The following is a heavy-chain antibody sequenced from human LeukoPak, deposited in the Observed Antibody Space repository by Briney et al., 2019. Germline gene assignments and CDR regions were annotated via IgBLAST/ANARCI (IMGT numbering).Heavy chain of an antibody. V-gene: IGHV1-24*01. J-gene: IGHJ4*02. CDR2: FNPDDGET. CDR3: ASDGSWGLHPHRAFDD. CDR1: VYTLTDLS. D-gene: IGHD3-10*01. Sequence: ASVKVSCKVSVYTLTDLSMHWVRQSPGKGLEWMGGFNPDDGETIYAQKFQGRVTITEDTSIDTAYMELSSLRSEDTAVYYCASDGSWGLHPHRAFDDWGQGTLVSVSS.